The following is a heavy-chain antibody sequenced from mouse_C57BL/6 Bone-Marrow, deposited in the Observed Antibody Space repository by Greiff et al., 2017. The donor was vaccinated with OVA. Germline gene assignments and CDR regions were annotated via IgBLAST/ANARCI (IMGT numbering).Heavy chain of an antibody. Sequence: EVQRVESGAELVRPGASVKLSCTASGFNIKDDYMNWVKQRPEQGLEWIGWIDPENGDTEYASKFQGKATITADTSSNTAYLQLSSLTSEETAVYYCTTSYDGSGVMDYWGQGTSVTVSS. CDR3: TTSYDGSGVMDY. J-gene: IGHJ4*01. CDR1: GFNIKDDY. V-gene: IGHV14-4*01. CDR2: IDPENGDT. D-gene: IGHD1-1*01.